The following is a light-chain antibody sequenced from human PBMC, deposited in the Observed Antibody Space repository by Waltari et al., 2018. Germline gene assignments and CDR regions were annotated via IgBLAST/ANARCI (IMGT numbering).Light chain of an antibody. CDR1: SSVVGRYTL. CDR2: EGN. V-gene: IGLV2-23*01. J-gene: IGLJ1*01. Sequence: QSALTPPASVSGSPGQSIPLSCTGNSSVVGRYTLFSWYQPHPGNAPTLMIYEGNERPSGVSNRFSGSKSGNTASLTISGLQTEDEADYYCCSYAGGIYVLGPGTKVTVL. CDR3: CSYAGGIYV.